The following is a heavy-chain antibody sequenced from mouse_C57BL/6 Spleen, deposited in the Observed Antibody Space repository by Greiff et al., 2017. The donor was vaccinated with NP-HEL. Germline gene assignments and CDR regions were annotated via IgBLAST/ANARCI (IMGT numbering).Heavy chain of an antibody. D-gene: IGHD1-1*01. Sequence: QVQLKQPGTELVKPGASVKLSCKASGYTFTSYWMHWVKQRPGQGLEWIGNINPSNGGTNYNKKFKSKATLTVDKSSSTAYMQLSSLTSEDSAVYYCARVPYYGSSYTWFAYWGQGTLVTVSA. CDR1: GYTFTSYW. V-gene: IGHV1-53*01. CDR2: INPSNGGT. CDR3: ARVPYYGSSYTWFAY. J-gene: IGHJ3*01.